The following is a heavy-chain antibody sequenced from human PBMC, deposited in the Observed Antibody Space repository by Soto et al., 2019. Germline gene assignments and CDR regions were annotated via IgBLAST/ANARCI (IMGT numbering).Heavy chain of an antibody. Sequence: PGGSLGLSCAASGFTFSSYGMHWVRQAPGKGLEWVAVISYDGSNKYYADSVKGRFTISRDNSKNTLYLQMNSLRAEDTAVYYCAKAGFYAGKFFDYWGQGPLVTVSS. CDR1: GFTFSSYG. CDR3: AKAGFYAGKFFDY. CDR2: ISYDGSNK. V-gene: IGHV3-30*18. J-gene: IGHJ4*02. D-gene: IGHD6-13*01.